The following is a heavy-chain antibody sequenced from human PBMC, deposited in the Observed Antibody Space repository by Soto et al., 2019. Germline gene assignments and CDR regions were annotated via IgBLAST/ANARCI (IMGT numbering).Heavy chain of an antibody. CDR1: GFTVSSNY. Sequence: GGSLRLSCAASGFTVSSNYMNWVRQAPGKGLEWVSVMSDGGSKYYADSVKGRFTISRDNSKNTLYLQMNSLRAEDTAVYYCARDSDTSGHYTHLDVWGQGTTVTVSS. J-gene: IGHJ6*02. V-gene: IGHV3-66*01. D-gene: IGHD3-22*01. CDR2: MSDGGSK. CDR3: ARDSDTSGHYTHLDV.